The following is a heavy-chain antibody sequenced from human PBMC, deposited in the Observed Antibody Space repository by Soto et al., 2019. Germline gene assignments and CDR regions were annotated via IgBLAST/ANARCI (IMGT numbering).Heavy chain of an antibody. Sequence: PSETLSLTCTVSGGSISSDNYYWSWIRQPPGKGLEWIGYIYYTGSTYYNPSLKSRVVISIDTSQNQFSLKLSSVTAADTAVYYCASTSYFDNSGSANWGQGTLV. D-gene: IGHD3-22*01. CDR3: ASTSYFDNSGSAN. CDR2: IYYTGST. CDR1: GGSISSDNYY. V-gene: IGHV4-30-4*01. J-gene: IGHJ4*02.